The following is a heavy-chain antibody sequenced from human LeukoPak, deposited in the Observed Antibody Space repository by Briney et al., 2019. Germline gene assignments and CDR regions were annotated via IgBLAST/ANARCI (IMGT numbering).Heavy chain of an antibody. J-gene: IGHJ4*02. CDR3: ARSTPSTNRNYPPLFSFDS. V-gene: IGHV4-59*01. CDR2: IYYSGST. Sequence: SETLSLTCNVSGGSIRDYFWSWIRQPSGKGLEWVGYIYYSGSTSYNPSLKSRVSISEDTSKSQFSLKLKTMTAADTAVYFCARSTPSTNRNYPPLFSFDSWGQGILVTVSS. D-gene: IGHD1-7*01. CDR1: GGSIRDYF.